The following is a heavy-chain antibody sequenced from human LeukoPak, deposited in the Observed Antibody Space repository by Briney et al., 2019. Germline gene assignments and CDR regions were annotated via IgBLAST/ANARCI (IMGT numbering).Heavy chain of an antibody. CDR3: AKGYFDY. V-gene: IGHV4-61*02. J-gene: IGHJ4*02. CDR1: GGSISSGSYY. CDR2: IYTSGST. Sequence: SETPSLTCTVSGGSISSGSYYWSWIRQPAGKGLEWIGRIYTSGSTNYNPSLKSRVTISVDTSKNQFSLKLSSVTAADTAVYYCAKGYFDYWGQGTLVTVSS.